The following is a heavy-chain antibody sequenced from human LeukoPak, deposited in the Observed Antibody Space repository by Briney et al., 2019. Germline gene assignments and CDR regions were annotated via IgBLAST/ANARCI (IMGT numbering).Heavy chain of an antibody. CDR1: GFTSSSYS. D-gene: IGHD3-9*01. Sequence: PGGSLRLSCAASGFTSSSYSMNWVRQAPGKGLEWVSYISSSSTIYYADSVKGRFTISRDNAKNSLYLQMNSLRAEDTAVYYCARVGRYYDILGWGQGTLVTVSS. CDR2: ISSSSTI. CDR3: ARVGRYYDILG. V-gene: IGHV3-48*01. J-gene: IGHJ4*02.